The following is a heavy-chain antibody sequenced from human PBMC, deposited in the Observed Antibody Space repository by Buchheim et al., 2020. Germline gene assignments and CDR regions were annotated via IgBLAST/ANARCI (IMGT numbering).Heavy chain of an antibody. CDR3: ARDRHYDFWSGRHYFDY. D-gene: IGHD3-3*01. Sequence: EVQLVESGGGLVKPGGSLRLSCAASGFTFSSYSMNWVRQAPGKGLEWVSSISSSSSYIYYADSVKGRFTISRDNAKNSMYLQMNSLRAEDTAVYYCARDRHYDFWSGRHYFDYWGQGTL. V-gene: IGHV3-21*01. CDR1: GFTFSSYS. CDR2: ISSSSSYI. J-gene: IGHJ4*02.